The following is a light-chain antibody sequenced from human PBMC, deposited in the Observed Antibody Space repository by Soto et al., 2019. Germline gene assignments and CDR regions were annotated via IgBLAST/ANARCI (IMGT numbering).Light chain of an antibody. V-gene: IGKV3-20*01. CDR1: QSISSNY. J-gene: IGKJ1*01. Sequence: EIVLTQSPGTLSLSPGERATLSCRASQSISSNYLAWHQQKPGQAPRLLIYGASNRATGVPDKFSGSGSGTEFTLTIDRLEPEDFAVYYCQQYDNFPRTFGPGTKVEFK. CDR3: QQYDNFPRT. CDR2: GAS.